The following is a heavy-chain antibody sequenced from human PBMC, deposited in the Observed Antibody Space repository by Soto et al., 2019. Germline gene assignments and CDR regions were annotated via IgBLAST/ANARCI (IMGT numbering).Heavy chain of an antibody. Sequence: QVQLQESGPGLVKPSETLSLTCTVSGGSISSYYWSWIRQPPGKGLEWIGYIYYSGSTNYNPSLKSRVTISVDTSKNQFSLKLRSVTAADTAVYYCARDLPCSGGSCYSYWGQGTLVTVSS. D-gene: IGHD2-15*01. V-gene: IGHV4-59*01. J-gene: IGHJ4*02. CDR2: IYYSGST. CDR3: ARDLPCSGGSCYSY. CDR1: GGSISSYY.